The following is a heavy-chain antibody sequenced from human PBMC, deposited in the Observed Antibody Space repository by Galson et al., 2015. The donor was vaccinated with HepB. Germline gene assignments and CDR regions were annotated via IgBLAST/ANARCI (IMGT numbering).Heavy chain of an antibody. D-gene: IGHD5-24*01. J-gene: IGHJ5*02. CDR3: ARERARVEMATGNWFDP. V-gene: IGHV1-69*13. CDR2: IIPIFGTA. CDR1: GGTFSSYA. Sequence: SVKVSCKASGGTFSSYAISWVRQAPGQGLEWMGGIIPIFGTANYAQKFQGRVTITADESTSTAYMELSSLRSEDTAVYYCARERARVEMATGNWFDPWGQGTLVTVSS.